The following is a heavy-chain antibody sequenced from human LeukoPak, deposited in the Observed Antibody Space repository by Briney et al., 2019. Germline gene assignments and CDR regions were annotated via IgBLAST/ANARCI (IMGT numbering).Heavy chain of an antibody. CDR3: ARGLGDYYYYYGMDL. CDR2: ITDDGGAT. Sequence: GGSLRLSCAASGLTFDDNVMHWVRHPPGKGLEWISLITDDGGATYYADSVMGRFTISRDNSKNSLYLQMNRLRTEDTAFYYCARGLGDYYYYYGMDLWGPGTTVTVSS. J-gene: IGHJ6*02. CDR1: GLTFDDNV. D-gene: IGHD3-16*01. V-gene: IGHV3-43*02.